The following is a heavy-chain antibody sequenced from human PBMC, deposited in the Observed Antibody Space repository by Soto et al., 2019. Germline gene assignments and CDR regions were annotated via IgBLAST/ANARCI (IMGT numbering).Heavy chain of an antibody. CDR3: ARGLITGSHYSGGWYYFDS. D-gene: IGHD6-19*01. CDR2: INHSGSA. J-gene: IGHJ4*02. Sequence: QVQLQQSGAGLLKPSETLSLTCAVYGESFSGYIWTWIRQTPGKGLQWIGQINHSGSASYNPSLKSRVTTSVHTSTRQFSLELSSVTAADTAVYYCARGLITGSHYSGGWYYFDSWGQGTQVTVSS. CDR1: GESFSGYI. V-gene: IGHV4-34*01.